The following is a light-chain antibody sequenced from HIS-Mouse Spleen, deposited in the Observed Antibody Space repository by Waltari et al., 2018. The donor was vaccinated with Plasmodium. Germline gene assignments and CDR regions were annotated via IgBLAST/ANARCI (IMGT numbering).Light chain of an antibody. CDR1: SRDVGGSHY. J-gene: IGLJ2*01. Sequence: QSALTQPASVSGSPGPSITLSCTGTSRDVGGSHYVTWYQQHPGKAPKLMIYDVSKRPSGVSNRFSGSKSGNTASLTISGLQAEDEADYYCSSYTSSSTLVFGGGTKLTVL. CDR3: SSYTSSSTLV. CDR2: DVS. V-gene: IGLV2-14*03.